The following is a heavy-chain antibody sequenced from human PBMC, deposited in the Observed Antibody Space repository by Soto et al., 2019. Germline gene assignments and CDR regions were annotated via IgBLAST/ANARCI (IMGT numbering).Heavy chain of an antibody. V-gene: IGHV4-34*01. Sequence: ASETLSLTCTVSGGSISSYYWTWIRQPPGTGLEWIGEINHSGSTNYNPSLKSRVTISVDTSKNQFSLKLTSVTAADTAVYYCARDKITGLFAYWGQGTPVTGSS. CDR1: GGSISSYY. J-gene: IGHJ4*02. CDR2: INHSGST. D-gene: IGHD2-8*02. CDR3: ARDKITGLFAY.